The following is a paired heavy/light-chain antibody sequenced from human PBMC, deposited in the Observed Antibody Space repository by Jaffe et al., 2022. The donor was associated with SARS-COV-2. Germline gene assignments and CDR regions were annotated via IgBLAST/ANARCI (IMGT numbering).Light chain of an antibody. CDR2: DAS. J-gene: IGKJ1*01. CDR1: QSVSSY. Sequence: EIVLTQSPATLSLSPGERATLSCRASQSVSSYLAWYQQKPGQAPRLLIYDASNRATGIPARFSGSGSGTDFTLTISSLEPEDFAVYYCQQRSNWPTFGQGTKVEIK. CDR3: QQRSNWPT. V-gene: IGKV3-11*01.
Heavy chain of an antibody. J-gene: IGHJ3*02. CDR1: GGTFSSYA. D-gene: IGHD3-22*01. CDR3: ARAWLHYYDSSGIHGYAFDI. V-gene: IGHV1-69*01. Sequence: QVQLVQSGAEVKKPGSSVKVSCKASGGTFSSYAISWVRQAPGQGLEWMGGIIPIFGTANYAQKFQGRVTITADESTSTAYMELSSLRSEDTAVYYCARAWLHYYDSSGIHGYAFDIWGQGTMVTVSS. CDR2: IIPIFGTA.